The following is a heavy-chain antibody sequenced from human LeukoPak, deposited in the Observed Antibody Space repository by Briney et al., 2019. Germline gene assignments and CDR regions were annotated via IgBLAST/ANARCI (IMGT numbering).Heavy chain of an antibody. J-gene: IGHJ4*02. CDR1: GFTFSSYA. Sequence: GGSLRLSCAASGFTFSSYAMSWVRQAPGKGLEWVSAISGSGGSTYYADSVKGRFTISRDNSKNTLYLQMNSLRAEDTAVYYCAKDLENNWVRVGEFDYWGQGTLVTVSS. V-gene: IGHV3-23*01. CDR2: ISGSGGST. D-gene: IGHD3-16*01. CDR3: AKDLENNWVRVGEFDY.